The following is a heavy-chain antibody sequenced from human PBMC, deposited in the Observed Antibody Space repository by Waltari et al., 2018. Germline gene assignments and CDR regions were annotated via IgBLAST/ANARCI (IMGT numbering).Heavy chain of an antibody. D-gene: IGHD6-13*01. J-gene: IGHJ6*03. V-gene: IGHV5-51*03. CDR2: IYPGESDT. CDR1: GYSFTSYW. CDR3: ARFVDSFSSSDYYYMDV. Sequence: EVQLVQSGAEGKKPGEALKISCKGAGYSFTSYWNGWVRQMPGKGLEWMGSIYPGESDTRYSPSFQVQVTISADKSISTAYLQWSSLKASDTAMYYCARFVDSFSSSDYYYMDVWGKGTTVTVSS.